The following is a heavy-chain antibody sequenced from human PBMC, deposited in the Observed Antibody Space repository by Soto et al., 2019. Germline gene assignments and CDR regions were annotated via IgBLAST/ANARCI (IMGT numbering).Heavy chain of an antibody. CDR1: GGSISSGGYY. CDR2: IYYSGST. CDR3: ARDVYYYDSSGYGEYYYYGMDV. D-gene: IGHD3-22*01. Sequence: SETLSLTGTVSGGSISSGGYYWSWIRQHPGKGLEWIGYIYYSGSTYYNPSLKSRVTISVDTSKNQFSLKLSSVTAADTAVYYCARDVYYYDSSGYGEYYYYGMDVWGQGTTVTVSS. V-gene: IGHV4-31*03. J-gene: IGHJ6*02.